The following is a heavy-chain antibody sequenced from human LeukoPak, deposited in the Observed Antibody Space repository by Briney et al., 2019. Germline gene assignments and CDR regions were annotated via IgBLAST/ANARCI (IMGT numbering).Heavy chain of an antibody. CDR1: GYSISSGYY. D-gene: IGHD2-21*01. CDR2: ISHSGST. Sequence: PSETLSLTCTVSGYSISSGYYWGWIRQPPGKGLEWIGSISHSGSTNYNPSLKSRVTISVDTSKNQFSLKLNSVTAADTAVYYCARGVVIAPQTFDYWGQGTLVTVSS. CDR3: ARGVVIAPQTFDY. J-gene: IGHJ4*02. V-gene: IGHV4-38-2*02.